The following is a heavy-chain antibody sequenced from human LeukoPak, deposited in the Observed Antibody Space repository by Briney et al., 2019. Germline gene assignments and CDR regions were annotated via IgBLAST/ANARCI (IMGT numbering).Heavy chain of an antibody. CDR1: GYPFSTYW. J-gene: IGHJ4*02. Sequence: RGESLKISCKCSGYPFSTYWIGWVRHMPGKGLESMGIIYPGDSDTRYSPSFQGQVTISADKSISTAYLQWSSLKASDTAMYYCASSVGIAATGTYDYWGQGTLVTVSS. D-gene: IGHD6-13*01. CDR2: IYPGDSDT. CDR3: ASSVGIAATGTYDY. V-gene: IGHV5-51*01.